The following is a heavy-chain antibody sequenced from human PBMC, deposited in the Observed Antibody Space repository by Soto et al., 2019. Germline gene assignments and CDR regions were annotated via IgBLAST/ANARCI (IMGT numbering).Heavy chain of an antibody. V-gene: IGHV3-23*01. D-gene: IGHD2-2*03. CDR3: AKDQVDIVVLPAAIRAGRNNYYYYGMDV. CDR1: GFTFSSYA. J-gene: IGHJ6*02. CDR2: ISGSGGST. Sequence: GGSLRLSCAASGFTFSSYAMSWVRQAPGKGLEWVSAISGSGGSTYYADSVKGRFTISRDNSKNTLYLQMNSLRAEDTAVYYCAKDQVDIVVLPAAIRAGRNNYYYYGMDVWGQGTTVTVSS.